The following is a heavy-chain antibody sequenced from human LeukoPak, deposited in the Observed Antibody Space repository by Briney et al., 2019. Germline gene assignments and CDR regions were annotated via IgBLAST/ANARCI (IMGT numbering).Heavy chain of an antibody. D-gene: IGHD3-3*01. J-gene: IGHJ6*02. CDR2: IYYSGST. CDR1: GGSISSGDYY. Sequence: PSETLSLTCTVSGGSISSGDYYWSWIRQPPGKGLEWIGYIYYSGSTYYNPSLKSRVTISVDTSKNQLSLKLSSVTAADTAVYYCARDLRFLSHYYYGMDVWGQGTTVTVSS. V-gene: IGHV4-30-4*01. CDR3: ARDLRFLSHYYYGMDV.